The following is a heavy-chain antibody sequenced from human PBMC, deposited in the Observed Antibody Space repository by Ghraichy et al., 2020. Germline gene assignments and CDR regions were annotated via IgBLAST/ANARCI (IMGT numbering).Heavy chain of an antibody. D-gene: IGHD3-22*01. CDR2: IYHSGST. Sequence: SETLSLTCAVSGYSISSGYYWGWIRQPPGKGLEWIGSIYHSGSTYYNPSLKSRVTISVDTSKNQFSLKLSSVTAADTAVYYCARIRYYYDSSGYYPQGPFDYWGQGTLVTVSS. CDR3: ARIRYYYDSSGYYPQGPFDY. CDR1: GYSISSGYY. J-gene: IGHJ4*02. V-gene: IGHV4-38-2*01.